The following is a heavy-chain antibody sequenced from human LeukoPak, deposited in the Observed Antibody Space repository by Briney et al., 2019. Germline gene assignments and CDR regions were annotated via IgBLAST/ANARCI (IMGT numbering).Heavy chain of an antibody. V-gene: IGHV3-48*04. D-gene: IGHD5-18*01. Sequence: GGSLRLSCAASGFTFSDCNMNWVRQAPGKGLEWVSYISSGSSTIYYADSVKGRFTISRDNAKNSLYLQMNSLRAEDTAVYYCARAATGYNYGYYYWGQGTLVTVSS. CDR1: GFTFSDCN. CDR2: ISSGSSTI. CDR3: ARAATGYNYGYYY. J-gene: IGHJ4*02.